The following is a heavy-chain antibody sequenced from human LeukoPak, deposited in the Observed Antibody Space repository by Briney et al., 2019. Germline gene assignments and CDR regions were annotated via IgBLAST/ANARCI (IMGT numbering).Heavy chain of an antibody. CDR3: ARENFRGSYGFDY. D-gene: IGHD3-16*01. CDR1: GLTFSSYS. V-gene: IGHV3-48*02. J-gene: IGHJ4*02. Sequence: PGGSLRLSCAASGLTFSSYSMNWVRQAPGKGLEWVPYISSSSSTIYYADSVKGRFTISRDNAKNSLYLQMNSLRDEDTAVYYCARENFRGSYGFDYWGQGILVTVSS. CDR2: ISSSSSTI.